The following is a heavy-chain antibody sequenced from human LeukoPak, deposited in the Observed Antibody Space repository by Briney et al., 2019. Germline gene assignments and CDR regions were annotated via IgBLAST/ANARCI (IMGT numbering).Heavy chain of an antibody. V-gene: IGHV4-38-2*01. CDR3: ARALLNWNQDCFDY. Sequence: SETLSLTCAVSGYSISSGYYWGWIRQPPGKGLEWIGSIDHTGNTNSNPSLKSRVTISVDTSKNQVSLKLRSVTAADTAMYYCARALLNWNQDCFDYWGQGTLVTVSS. CDR1: GYSISSGYY. D-gene: IGHD1-1*01. CDR2: IDHTGNT. J-gene: IGHJ4*02.